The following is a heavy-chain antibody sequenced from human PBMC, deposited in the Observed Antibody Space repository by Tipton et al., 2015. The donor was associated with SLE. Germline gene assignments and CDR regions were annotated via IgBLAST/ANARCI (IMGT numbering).Heavy chain of an antibody. CDR3: ARAHEGITMVQPLGY. J-gene: IGHJ4*02. D-gene: IGHD3-10*01. CDR1: GYTFTSYY. CDR2: INPSGGST. V-gene: IGHV1-46*01. Sequence: QLVQSGPEVKKPGASVKVSCKASGYTFTSYYMHWVRQAPGQGLEWMGIINPSGGSTSYAQKFQGRVTMTRDTSTSTVYMELSSLRSEDTAVYYCARAHEGITMVQPLGYWGQGPLVTVSS.